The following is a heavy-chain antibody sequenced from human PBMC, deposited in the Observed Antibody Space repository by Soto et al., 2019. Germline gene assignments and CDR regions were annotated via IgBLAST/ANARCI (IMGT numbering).Heavy chain of an antibody. V-gene: IGHV3-30*03. Sequence: GGSLRLSCAASGFTLSSYSMNWVRQAPGKGLEWVAVISYDGSNKYYADSVKGRFTISRDNSKNTLYLQMNSLRAEDTAVYYCAMVDYDSSVHGGRDYWGQGNLVTVYS. CDR2: ISYDGSNK. CDR3: AMVDYDSSVHGGRDY. CDR1: GFTLSSYS. J-gene: IGHJ4*02. D-gene: IGHD3-22*01.